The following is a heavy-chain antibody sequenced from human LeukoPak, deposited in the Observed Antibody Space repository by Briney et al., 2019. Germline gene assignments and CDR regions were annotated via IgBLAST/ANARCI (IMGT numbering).Heavy chain of an antibody. Sequence: PGRSLRLSCAASGFTFDDYAMHWVRQAPGKGLEWVSGISWNSGSIGYADSVKGRFTISRDNAKNSLYLQMNSLRAEDTALYYCAKDTGSSSGWYGGRYFDYWGQGTLVTVSS. J-gene: IGHJ4*02. CDR1: GFTFDDYA. D-gene: IGHD6-19*01. CDR2: ISWNSGSI. CDR3: AKDTGSSSGWYGGRYFDY. V-gene: IGHV3-9*01.